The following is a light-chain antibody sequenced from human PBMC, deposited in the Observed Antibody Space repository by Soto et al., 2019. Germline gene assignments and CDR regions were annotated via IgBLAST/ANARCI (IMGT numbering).Light chain of an antibody. J-gene: IGKJ4*01. Sequence: EIVMTQSPATLSVSPGERVTLSCRASESVSYNVAWYQQKPGQAPRLLIYHAITRATGIPARFSGSGSGTELTLTISSLQSEDFAIYYCQQYNNWPLTFGGGTKVEI. CDR3: QQYNNWPLT. V-gene: IGKV3-15*01. CDR1: ESVSYN. CDR2: HAI.